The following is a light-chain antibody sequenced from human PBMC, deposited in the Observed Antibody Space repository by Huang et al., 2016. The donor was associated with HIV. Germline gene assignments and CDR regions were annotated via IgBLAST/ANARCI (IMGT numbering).Light chain of an antibody. J-gene: IGKJ5*01. CDR3: QQYYSTPPIT. V-gene: IGKV1-NL1*01. CDR2: AAS. Sequence: DIQMTQSPSSLSASVGDRVTITCRASQGISNSLAWYQQKPGKAPKLLLYAASRLKSGVPSRCSGSVSGTDYTLTISSLQPEDFATYYCQQYYSTPPITFGQGTRLEIK. CDR1: QGISNS.